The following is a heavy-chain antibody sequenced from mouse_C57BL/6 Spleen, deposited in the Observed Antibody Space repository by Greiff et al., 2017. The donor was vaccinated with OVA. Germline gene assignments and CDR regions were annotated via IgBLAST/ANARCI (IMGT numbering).Heavy chain of an antibody. Sequence: VHVKQSGAELVRPGASVKLSCTASGFNIKDYYMHWVKQRPEQGLEWIGRIDPEDGDTEYAPKFQGKATMTADKSSNTAYLQLSSLTSEDTAVYCFTTLGTTASNVWGTGTTVTVSS. V-gene: IGHV14-1*01. CDR3: TTLGTTASNV. CDR1: GFNIKDYY. D-gene: IGHD1-2*01. CDR2: IDPEDGDT. J-gene: IGHJ1*03.